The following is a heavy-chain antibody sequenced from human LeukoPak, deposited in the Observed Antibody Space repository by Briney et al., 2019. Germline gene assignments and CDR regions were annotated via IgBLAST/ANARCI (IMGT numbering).Heavy chain of an antibody. V-gene: IGHV4-4*02. J-gene: IGHJ6*02. CDR2: IYHSGST. Sequence: SETLSLTCAVSGGSISSSNWWSWVRQPPGKGLEWIGEIYHSGSTYYNPSLKSRVTISVDTSKNQFSLKLSSVTAADTAVYYCARVSISDCSGGSCYSVYYYGMDVWGQGTTVTVSS. CDR3: ARVSISDCSGGSCYSVYYYGMDV. CDR1: GGSISSSNW. D-gene: IGHD2-15*01.